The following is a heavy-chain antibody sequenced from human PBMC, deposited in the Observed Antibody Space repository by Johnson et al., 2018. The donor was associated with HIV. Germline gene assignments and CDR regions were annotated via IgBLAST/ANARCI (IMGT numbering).Heavy chain of an antibody. J-gene: IGHJ3*02. CDR2: INSDGSST. V-gene: IGHV3-74*01. Sequence: MLLVESGGGVVQPGRSLRLSCAASGFTFSSYWMHWVRQAPGKGLVWVSRINSDGSSTSYADSVKGRFTISRDNAKNTLNLQMNSLRAEDTAVYYCARDAGGGRIVVDYDAFDIWGQGTMVTVSS. CDR3: ARDAGGGRIVVDYDAFDI. CDR1: GFTFSSYW. D-gene: IGHD3-22*01.